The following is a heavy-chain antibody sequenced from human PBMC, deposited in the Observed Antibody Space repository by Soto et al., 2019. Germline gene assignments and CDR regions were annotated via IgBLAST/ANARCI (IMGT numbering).Heavy chain of an antibody. CDR1: GGTFSSYT. J-gene: IGHJ6*02. CDR2: IIPIFGTA. V-gene: IGHV1-69*06. D-gene: IGHD6-19*01. CDR3: ARGHRTGTAVSGLPPYYYYYYGMDV. Sequence: QVQLVQSGADVKKPGSSVKVSCTASGGTFSSYTINWVRQAPGQGLEWMGGIIPIFGTANYVQQFQGRVTITADKSTSTAYMELSSLRYEDTAVYYCARGHRTGTAVSGLPPYYYYYYGMDVWGQGTTVTVSS.